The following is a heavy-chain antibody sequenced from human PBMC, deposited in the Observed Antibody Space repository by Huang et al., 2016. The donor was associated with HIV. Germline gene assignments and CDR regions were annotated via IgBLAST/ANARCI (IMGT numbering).Heavy chain of an antibody. CDR1: GDSINSNTFY. J-gene: IGHJ1*01. CDR3: ARTGVAVSDDPEYFQH. D-gene: IGHD3-3*01. CDR2: IYYSGTT. V-gene: IGHV4-39*02. Sequence: LQESGPGLVGPLETLSLTCAVSGDSINSNTFYWGWIRRPPGKALEWIGSIYYSGTTYYNPALKRRARIAVDASKNRIFLHLRSVTAADTGVYYCARTGVAVSDDPEYFQHWGQGALVTIS.